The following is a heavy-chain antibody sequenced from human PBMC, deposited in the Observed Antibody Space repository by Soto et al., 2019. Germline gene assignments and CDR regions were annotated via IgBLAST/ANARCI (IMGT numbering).Heavy chain of an antibody. Sequence: GGSLRLSCAASGFTFSSYAMSWVRQAPGKGLEWVSAISGSGGSTYYADSVKGRFTISRDNSKNTLYLQMNSLRAEDTAVYYCARSDYGDSTNWFDPWGQGTLVTVS. D-gene: IGHD4-17*01. V-gene: IGHV3-23*01. CDR1: GFTFSSYA. J-gene: IGHJ5*02. CDR3: ARSDYGDSTNWFDP. CDR2: ISGSGGST.